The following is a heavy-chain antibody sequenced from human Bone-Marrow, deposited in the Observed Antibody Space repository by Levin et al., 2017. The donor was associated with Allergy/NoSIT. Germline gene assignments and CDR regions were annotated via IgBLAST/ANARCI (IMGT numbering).Heavy chain of an antibody. CDR2: IYYSGST. CDR1: GGSISSGDYY. Sequence: PSETLSLTCTVSGGSISSGDYYWSWIRQPPGKGLEWIGYIYYSGSTYYNPSLKSRVTISVDTSKNQFSLKLSSVTAADTAVYYCARGLYYYDSSGYLVPTDDDYWGQGTLVTVSS. CDR3: ARGLYYYDSSGYLVPTDDDY. J-gene: IGHJ4*02. D-gene: IGHD3-22*01. V-gene: IGHV4-30-4*01.